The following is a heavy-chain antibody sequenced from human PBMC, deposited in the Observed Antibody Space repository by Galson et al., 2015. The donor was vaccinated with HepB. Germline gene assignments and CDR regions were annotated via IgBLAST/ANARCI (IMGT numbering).Heavy chain of an antibody. J-gene: IGHJ5*02. CDR3: ARGGTSVVGGTPNWFDP. V-gene: IGHV1-69*13. CDR1: GGTFSRYG. D-gene: IGHD2-15*01. CDR2: IIPTFGTA. Sequence: SVKVSCKASGGTFSRYGISWVRQAPGQGLEWMGGIIPTFGTANYAQKFQGRVTITADESTSTAYMELSSLRFEDTAVYYCARGGTSVVGGTPNWFDPWGQGTLVTVS.